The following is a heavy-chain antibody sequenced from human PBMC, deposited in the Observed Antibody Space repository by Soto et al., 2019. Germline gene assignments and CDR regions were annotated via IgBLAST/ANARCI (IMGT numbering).Heavy chain of an antibody. CDR1: GYSISSYY. CDR2: IYTSGST. J-gene: IGHJ6*02. D-gene: IGHD6-19*01. V-gene: IGHV4-4*07. Sequence: SETLSLTCTVSGYSISSYYWCWIRQPAGKGLEWIGRIYTSGSTNYNPSLKSRVTMSVDTSKNQFSLKLSSVTAADTAVYYCAREQGSGWYWDYYNYGMDVWGQGTTVTVYS. CDR3: AREQGSGWYWDYYNYGMDV.